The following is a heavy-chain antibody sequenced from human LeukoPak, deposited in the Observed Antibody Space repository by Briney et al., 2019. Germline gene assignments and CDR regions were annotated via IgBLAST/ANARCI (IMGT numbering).Heavy chain of an antibody. J-gene: IGHJ4*02. Sequence: GGSLRLSCAASGFTFSSYAMHWVRQAPGKGLEYVSAISSSGTRTFYANSVKGRFTISRDNSKNTLYLQMGSLREGDMAVYYCASRDGSGYWGQGTLVTVSS. CDR3: ASRDGSGY. CDR1: GFTFSSYA. CDR2: ISSSGTRT. V-gene: IGHV3-64*01. D-gene: IGHD5-24*01.